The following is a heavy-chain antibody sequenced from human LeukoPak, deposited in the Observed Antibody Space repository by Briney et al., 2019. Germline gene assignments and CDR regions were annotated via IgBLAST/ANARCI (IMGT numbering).Heavy chain of an antibody. CDR1: GFNFNNYS. CDR2: IGSSGLII. Sequence: PGGSLRLSCVASGFNFNNYSLNWVRQAPGKGLEWVSYIGSSGLIIYYADSVKGRFTISRDNAKNSLYLQMNSLRAEDMALYYCAKDLGPGATSTFDYWGQGTLVTVSS. CDR3: AKDLGPGATSTFDY. D-gene: IGHD6-25*01. J-gene: IGHJ4*02. V-gene: IGHV3-48*04.